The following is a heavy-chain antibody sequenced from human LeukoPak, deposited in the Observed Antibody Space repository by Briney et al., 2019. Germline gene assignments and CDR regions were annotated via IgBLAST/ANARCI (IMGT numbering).Heavy chain of an antibody. V-gene: IGHV3-48*01. CDR1: GFTFSSYS. Sequence: GGSLRLSCAASGFTFSSYSMNWVRQAPGKGLEWVSYISSSSSTIYYADSVKGRFTISRDNAKNSLYLQMNSLRAEDTAVYYCARVSLYCSGGSCYFDYWGQGTLVTVSS. J-gene: IGHJ4*02. CDR2: ISSSSSTI. CDR3: ARVSLYCSGGSCYFDY. D-gene: IGHD2-15*01.